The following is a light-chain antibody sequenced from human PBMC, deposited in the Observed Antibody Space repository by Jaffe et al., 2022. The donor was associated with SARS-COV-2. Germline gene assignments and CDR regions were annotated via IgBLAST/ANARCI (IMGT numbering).Light chain of an antibody. J-gene: IGKJ2*01. CDR2: GAS. CDR3: QHTYGVPYT. CDR1: RHINFS. Sequence: DIQMAQSPSSLSASVGDRVTISCRSSRHINFSLNWYQQKPGKAPKLLIYGASNLESGVPSRFSGSGSETDFALTINGLQPDDFATYFCQHTYGVPYTFGQGTNLEIK. V-gene: IGKV1-39*01.